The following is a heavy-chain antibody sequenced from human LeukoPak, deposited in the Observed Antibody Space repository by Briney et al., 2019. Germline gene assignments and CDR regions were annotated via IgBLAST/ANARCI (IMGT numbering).Heavy chain of an antibody. J-gene: IGHJ5*02. V-gene: IGHV4-38-2*02. CDR2: IYYSGST. CDR3: ARDRWLVGRNWFDP. CDR1: GYSISSGYY. D-gene: IGHD4-23*01. Sequence: SETLSLTCTVSGYSISSGYYWGWIRQPPGKGLEWIGSIYYSGSTYYNPSLKSRVTISVDTSKNQFSLKLSSVTAADTAVYYCARDRWLVGRNWFDPWGQGTLVTVSS.